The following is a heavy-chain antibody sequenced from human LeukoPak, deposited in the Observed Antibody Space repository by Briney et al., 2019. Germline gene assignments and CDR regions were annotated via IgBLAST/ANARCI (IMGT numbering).Heavy chain of an antibody. CDR2: IYTSGST. J-gene: IGHJ6*03. CDR1: GGSISSGSYY. V-gene: IGHV4-61*02. D-gene: IGHD3-10*01. CDR3: ARESGVLLWFGELNYYMDV. Sequence: SQTLSLTCTLSGGSISSGSYYWSWIRQPAGKGLEWIGRIYTSGSTNYNPSLKSRVTISVDTSKNQFSLKLSSVTAADTAVYYCARESGVLLWFGELNYYMDVWGKGTTVTVSS.